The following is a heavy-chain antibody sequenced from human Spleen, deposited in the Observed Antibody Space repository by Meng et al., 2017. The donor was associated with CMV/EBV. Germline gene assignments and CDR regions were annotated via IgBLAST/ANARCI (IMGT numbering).Heavy chain of an antibody. Sequence: RQATGQGLEWMGWMNPNSGNTGYAQKFQGRVTMTRNTSITTAYMELSSLRSEDTAVYYCARGERYDFWSGFYGPGKFNYYYYAMDVWGQGTTVTVSS. CDR2: MNPNSGNT. V-gene: IGHV1-8*01. J-gene: IGHJ6*02. CDR3: ARGERYDFWSGFYGPGKFNYYYYAMDV. D-gene: IGHD3-3*01.